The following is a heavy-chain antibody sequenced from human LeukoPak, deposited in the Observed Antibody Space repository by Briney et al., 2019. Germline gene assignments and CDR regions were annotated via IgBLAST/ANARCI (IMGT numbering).Heavy chain of an antibody. CDR3: ARDRGIAVAGRDY. CDR1: GNTLTGYY. Sequence: ASVKVSCKASGNTLTGYYMHWVRKALGQGLEWMGWINPNSGGTNYAQKFQGRVTMTRDTSISTAYMELSRLRSDDTAVYYCARDRGIAVAGRDYWGQGTLVTVSS. V-gene: IGHV1-2*02. D-gene: IGHD6-19*01. CDR2: INPNSGGT. J-gene: IGHJ4*02.